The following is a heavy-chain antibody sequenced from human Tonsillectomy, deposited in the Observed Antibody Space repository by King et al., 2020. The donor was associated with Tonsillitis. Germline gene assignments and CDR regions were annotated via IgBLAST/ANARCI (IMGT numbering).Heavy chain of an antibody. J-gene: IGHJ4*02. CDR1: GDSISSGNW. D-gene: IGHD3-9*01. CDR2: IYHGGSS. Sequence: VQLQESGPGLVKPSGTLSLTCAVSGDSISSGNWWSWFRQPPGKGLEWIGEIYHGGSSNYKPSLKSRITISVDKSKNQFSLKLSSVSAADTAVYYCARRPLGYDVLFLDYWGQGTLVTVSS. V-gene: IGHV4-4*02. CDR3: ARRPLGYDVLFLDY.